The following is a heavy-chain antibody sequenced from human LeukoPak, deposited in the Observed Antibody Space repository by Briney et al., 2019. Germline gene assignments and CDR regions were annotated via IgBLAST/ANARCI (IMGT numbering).Heavy chain of an antibody. CDR1: GGSISSGGYS. V-gene: IGHV4-30-2*01. CDR2: IYHSGST. D-gene: IGHD6-13*01. CDR3: ARPQRYSSSWFHAFDI. Sequence: KASETLSLTCAVSGGSISSGGYSWSWIRQPPGKGLEWIGYIYHSGSTYYNPSLKSRVTISVDRSKNQFSLKLSSVTAADTAVYYCARPQRYSSSWFHAFDIWGQGTMVTVSS. J-gene: IGHJ3*02.